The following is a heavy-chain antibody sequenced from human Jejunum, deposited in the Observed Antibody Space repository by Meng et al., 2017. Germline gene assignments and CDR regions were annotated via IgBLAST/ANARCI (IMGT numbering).Heavy chain of an antibody. J-gene: IGHJ4*02. CDR1: GVSISSTNC. Sequence: QVRLPQIRPWMTKPPGTSWLPSQVCGVSISSTNCWDWLRQPPGKGLEWIGDIYHSGRTNFNPSLESRVTISVDESKNQFSLTLNSVTAADTAVYYCARGVGDIRVGFDYWGQGILVTVSS. CDR2: IYHSGRT. V-gene: IGHV4-4*03. CDR3: ARGVGDIRVGFDY. D-gene: IGHD5-12*01.